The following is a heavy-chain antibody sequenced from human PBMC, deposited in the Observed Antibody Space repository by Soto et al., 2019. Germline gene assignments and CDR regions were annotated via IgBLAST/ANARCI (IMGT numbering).Heavy chain of an antibody. CDR1: GGSISSGDYY. CDR3: ARGAGSSGYYYFGPHYFDY. J-gene: IGHJ4*02. Sequence: LSLTCTVSGGSISSGDYYWSWIRQPPGKGLEWIGYIYYSGSTYYNPSLKSRVTISVDTSKNQFSLKLSSVTAADTAVYYCARGAGSSGYYYFGPHYFDYWGQGTLVTVSS. D-gene: IGHD3-22*01. CDR2: IYYSGST. V-gene: IGHV4-30-4*01.